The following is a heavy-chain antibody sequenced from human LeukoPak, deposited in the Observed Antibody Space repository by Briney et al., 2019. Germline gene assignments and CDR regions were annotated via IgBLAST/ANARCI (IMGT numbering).Heavy chain of an antibody. D-gene: IGHD1-26*01. J-gene: IGHJ4*02. CDR1: GLTFSAFG. CDR3: ARGSESYFQPHFDY. Sequence: PGGSLRLSCAASGLTFSAFGMHWVRQAPGKGLEWLSIIYFDGSSKYYADSVKGRFTISRDNSKNTLYLQMHSLRAEDTAVYYCARGSESYFQPHFDYWDQGTLVTVSS. V-gene: IGHV3-33*01. CDR2: IYFDGSSK.